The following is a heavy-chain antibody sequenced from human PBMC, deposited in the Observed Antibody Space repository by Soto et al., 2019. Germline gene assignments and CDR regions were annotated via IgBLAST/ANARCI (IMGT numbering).Heavy chain of an antibody. D-gene: IGHD3-22*01. CDR2: INPSGGST. Sequence: GASVKVSCKASGYTFTSYYMHLVRQAPGQGLEWMGIINPSGGSTSYAQKFQGRVTMTRDTSTSTVYMELSSLRSEDTAVYYCAREYSHYYDSSGPINWFDPWGQGTLVTVSS. J-gene: IGHJ5*02. CDR1: GYTFTSYY. CDR3: AREYSHYYDSSGPINWFDP. V-gene: IGHV1-46*01.